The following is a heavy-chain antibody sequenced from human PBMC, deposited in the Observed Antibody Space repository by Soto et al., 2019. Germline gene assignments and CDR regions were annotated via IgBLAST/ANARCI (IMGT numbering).Heavy chain of an antibody. CDR1: GFTFSSYS. CDR2: ISSSSSYI. D-gene: IGHD6-6*01. CDR3: ARDQKYSSSFPPLFDY. V-gene: IGHV3-21*01. Sequence: PGGSLRLSCAASGFTFSSYSMNWVRQAPGKGLEWVSSISSSSSYIYYADSVKGRFTISRDNAKNSLYLQMNSLRAEDTAVYYCARDQKYSSSFPPLFDYWGQGTLVTVSS. J-gene: IGHJ4*02.